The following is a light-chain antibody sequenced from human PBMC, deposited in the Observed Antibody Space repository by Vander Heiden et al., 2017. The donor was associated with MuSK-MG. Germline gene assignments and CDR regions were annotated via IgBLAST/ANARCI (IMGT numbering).Light chain of an antibody. J-gene: IGKJ1*01. V-gene: IGKV1-5*03. Sequence: DIQMTQSPSTLSASVGDRVTITCRASQSISSWLAWYQQKPGKAPKLLIYKASSLESGVPSRFSGSGSGTEFTLTISSLQPDDFATYYCQQDNTYLATFGQGTKVEIK. CDR1: QSISSW. CDR3: QQDNTYLAT. CDR2: KAS.